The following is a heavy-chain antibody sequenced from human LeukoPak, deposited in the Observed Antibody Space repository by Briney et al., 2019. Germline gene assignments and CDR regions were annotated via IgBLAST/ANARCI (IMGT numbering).Heavy chain of an antibody. CDR3: AKDPYSGSWYSLVPLFDY. CDR2: ISGSGGST. V-gene: IGHV3-23*01. D-gene: IGHD6-13*01. Sequence: GGSLRLSCAASGFTFSSYAMSWVRQAPGKGLEWVSAISGSGGSTYYADSVKGRFTISRDNSKNTLYLQMNSLRAEDTAVYYCAKDPYSGSWYSLVPLFDYWGQGTLVTVSS. CDR1: GFTFSSYA. J-gene: IGHJ4*02.